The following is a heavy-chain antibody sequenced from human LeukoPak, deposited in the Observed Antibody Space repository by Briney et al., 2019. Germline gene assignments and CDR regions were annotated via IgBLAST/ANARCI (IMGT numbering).Heavy chain of an antibody. V-gene: IGHV3-23*01. J-gene: IGHJ4*02. CDR1: GFTFSSYG. CDR3: ARRVGAYCFDY. D-gene: IGHD1-26*01. Sequence: PGGTLRLSCAASGFTFSSYGMSWVRQAPGKGLEWVSAISGSGGSTYYADSVKGRFTISRDNAKNSLYLQMNSLRAEDTAVYYCARRVGAYCFDYWGQGTLVTVSS. CDR2: ISGSGGST.